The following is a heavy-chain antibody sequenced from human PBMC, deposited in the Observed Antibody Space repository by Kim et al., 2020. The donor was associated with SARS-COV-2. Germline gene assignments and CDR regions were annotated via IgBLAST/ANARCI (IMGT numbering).Heavy chain of an antibody. V-gene: IGHV4-59*13. CDR3: ARSTFGDGYNYPFVY. CDR1: GGSISSYY. CDR2: IYYSGST. D-gene: IGHD5-12*01. J-gene: IGHJ4*02. Sequence: SETLSLTCTVSGGSISSYYWSWIRQPPGKGLEWIGYIYYSGSTNYNPSLKSRVTISVDTSKNQFSLKLSSVTAADTAVYYCARSTFGDGYNYPFVYWGQG.